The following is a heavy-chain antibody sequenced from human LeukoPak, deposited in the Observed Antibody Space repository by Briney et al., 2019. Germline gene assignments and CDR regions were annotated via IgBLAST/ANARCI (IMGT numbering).Heavy chain of an antibody. D-gene: IGHD3-22*01. CDR1: GGSFSGYY. Sequence: SETLSLTCAVYGGSFSGYYWSWIRQPPGKGLEWIGEINHSGSTNYNPSLKGRVTISVDTSKNQFSLKLSSVTAADTAVYYCARGGRYYDSSGPPPLDYWGQGTLVTVSS. CDR2: INHSGST. J-gene: IGHJ4*02. V-gene: IGHV4-34*01. CDR3: ARGGRYYDSSGPPPLDY.